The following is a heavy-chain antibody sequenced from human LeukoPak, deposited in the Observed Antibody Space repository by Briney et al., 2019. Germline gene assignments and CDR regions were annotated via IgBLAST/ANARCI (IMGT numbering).Heavy chain of an antibody. CDR3: AKDTRNAVVSRGYGIDV. V-gene: IGHV3-43*02. CDR2: ISGDGISI. D-gene: IGHD2-15*01. J-gene: IGHJ6*02. Sequence: PGRSLRLSCATSGFTFDDFAMHWVRQPPGKGLEWVSLISGDGISIYNADSVKGRFIISRDNNNSSLYLEMNSLRTEDTAFYYCAKDTRNAVVSRGYGIDVWGQGTPVTVSS. CDR1: GFTFDDFA.